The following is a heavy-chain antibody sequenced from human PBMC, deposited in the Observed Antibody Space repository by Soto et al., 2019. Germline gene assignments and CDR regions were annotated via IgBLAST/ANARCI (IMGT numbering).Heavy chain of an antibody. V-gene: IGHV1-46*01. Sequence: GASVKVSCKASGYTFTSYYMHWVRQAPGQGLEWMGIINPSGGSTSYAQKFQGRVTMTRDTSTSTVYMELSSLRSEDTAVYYCAGTRGPYYYDSSGYYSYGSPFDYWAREPWSPSPQ. CDR3: AGTRGPYYYDSSGYYSYGSPFDY. CDR1: GYTFTSYY. D-gene: IGHD3-22*01. J-gene: IGHJ4*02. CDR2: INPSGGST.